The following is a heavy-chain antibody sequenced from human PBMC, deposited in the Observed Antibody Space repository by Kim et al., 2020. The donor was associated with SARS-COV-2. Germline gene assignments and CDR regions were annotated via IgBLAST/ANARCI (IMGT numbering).Heavy chain of an antibody. Sequence: GGSLRLSCAASGFTFGSYWMTWVRQLPGKGLEWLANVKGDGSVQYYADSVKGRFTISRDNAKKSLYLQMSSPRAEDTAVYYCSRGIYIVPGLHFDQWGRG. D-gene: IGHD5-12*01. CDR3: SRGIYIVPGLHFDQ. V-gene: IGHV3-7*01. J-gene: IGHJ4*02. CDR1: GFTFGSYW. CDR2: VKGDGSVQ.